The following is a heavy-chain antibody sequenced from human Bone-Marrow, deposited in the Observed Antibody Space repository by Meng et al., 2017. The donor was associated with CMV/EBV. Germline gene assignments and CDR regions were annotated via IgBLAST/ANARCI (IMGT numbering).Heavy chain of an antibody. Sequence: GESLKISCKGSGYSFTSYWIGWVRQMPGKGLEWMGIIYPGDSDTRYSPSFQGQVTISADKSISTAYLQWSSLKASDTAMYYCARHKGIWPESGPFDYWGQGTLVTVSS. D-gene: IGHD3-3*01. CDR2: IYPGDSDT. J-gene: IGHJ4*02. V-gene: IGHV5-51*01. CDR3: ARHKGIWPESGPFDY. CDR1: GYSFTSYW.